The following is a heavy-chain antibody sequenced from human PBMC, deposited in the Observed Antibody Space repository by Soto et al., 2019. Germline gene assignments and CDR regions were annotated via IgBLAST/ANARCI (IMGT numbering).Heavy chain of an antibody. Sequence: GSLRLSCAASGFTFSSYGMHWVRQAPGKGLEWVAVIWYDGSNKYYADSVKGRFTTSRDNSKNTLYLQMNSLRAEDTAVYYCARDVVPYDFWSGYSTLDYWGQGTLVTVSS. V-gene: IGHV3-33*01. J-gene: IGHJ4*02. D-gene: IGHD3-3*01. CDR1: GFTFSSYG. CDR3: ARDVVPYDFWSGYSTLDY. CDR2: IWYDGSNK.